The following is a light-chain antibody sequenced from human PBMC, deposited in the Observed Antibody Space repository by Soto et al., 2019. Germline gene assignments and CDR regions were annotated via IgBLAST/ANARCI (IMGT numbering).Light chain of an antibody. V-gene: IGLV3-21*02. J-gene: IGLJ1*01. CDR2: DDS. CDR3: QVWDSSSDHRV. CDR1: NIGSKS. Sequence: SYELTQPPSVSVAPGQTARITCGGNNIGSKSVHWYQQKPGQAPVLVVYDDSDRPSGIPGRFSGSNSGNTATLTISRVEAGDEADYYCQVWDSSSDHRVFGTGTKVTVL.